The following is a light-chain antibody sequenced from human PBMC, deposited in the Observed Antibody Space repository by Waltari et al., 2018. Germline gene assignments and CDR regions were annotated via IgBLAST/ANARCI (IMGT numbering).Light chain of an antibody. V-gene: IGKV3-15*01. CDR3: QQYNNWPPWT. Sequence: EIVLTQSPATLPVSQGERATPSCRASQSVRNNLVWYQQKPGQAPRLLIYGASSRVTGIPARFSGSGSGTEFTLTISSLQSEDFAVYYCQQYNNWPPWTFGQGTKVEIK. J-gene: IGKJ1*01. CDR1: QSVRNN. CDR2: GAS.